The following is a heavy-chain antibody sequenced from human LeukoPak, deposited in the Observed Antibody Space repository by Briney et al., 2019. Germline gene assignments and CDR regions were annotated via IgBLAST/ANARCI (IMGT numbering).Heavy chain of an antibody. D-gene: IGHD5-12*01. V-gene: IGHV4-34*01. J-gene: IGHJ4*02. CDR2: INHSGST. Sequence: SETLSLTCAVYGGSFSGYYWSWIRQPPGKGLEWIGEINHSGSTNYNPSLKSRVTISVDTSKNQFSLKLSSVTAADTAVYYCARLAAATNSPSDYWGQGTLVTVST. CDR1: GGSFSGYY. CDR3: ARLAAATNSPSDY.